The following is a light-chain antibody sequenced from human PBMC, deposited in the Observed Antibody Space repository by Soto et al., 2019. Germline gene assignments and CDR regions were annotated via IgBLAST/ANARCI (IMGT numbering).Light chain of an antibody. CDR2: MGS. Sequence: DIVMTQSPLSLPVTPGEPASISCRSSQSLLHSNGYNYLDWYLQKPGQSPQVLIYMGSNRASGVPDRFSGSGSGTDFTLKISRVEAADVGVYYCMQALQTPLTFGGGTKVEIK. CDR3: MQALQTPLT. J-gene: IGKJ4*01. CDR1: QSLLHSNGYNY. V-gene: IGKV2-28*01.